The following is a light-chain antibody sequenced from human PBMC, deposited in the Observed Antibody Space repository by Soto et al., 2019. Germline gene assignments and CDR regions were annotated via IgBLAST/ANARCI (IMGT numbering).Light chain of an antibody. V-gene: IGLV2-8*01. CDR1: SSDVGGHNY. Sequence: QSALTQPPSASGSPGQSVTISCTGTSSDVGGHNYVSWYQQHPDKAPKLMIYEVTKRPSGVPDRFSGSKSGNTASLTVSGLQAEDEADYYCSSYAGSNIVVFGGGTKLTVL. CDR2: EVT. CDR3: SSYAGSNIVV. J-gene: IGLJ2*01.